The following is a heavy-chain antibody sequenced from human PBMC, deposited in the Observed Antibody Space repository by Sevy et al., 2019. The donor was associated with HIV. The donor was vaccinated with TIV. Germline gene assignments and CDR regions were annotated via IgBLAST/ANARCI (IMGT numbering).Heavy chain of an antibody. CDR3: AKEIRPNDY. Sequence: GGSLRLSCAVSGFTFTNAAMTWVRQAPGKGLEWVSGFTISCDRKNYADSVRGRFTISRDNSKNTVYLQMNSLIDEDTAVYYCAKEIRPNDYWGQGTLVTVSS. CDR1: GFTFTNAA. J-gene: IGHJ4*02. V-gene: IGHV3-23*01. CDR2: FTISCDRK.